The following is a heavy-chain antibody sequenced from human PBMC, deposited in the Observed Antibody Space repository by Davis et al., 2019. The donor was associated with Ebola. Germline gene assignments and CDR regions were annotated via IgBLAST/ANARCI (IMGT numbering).Heavy chain of an antibody. D-gene: IGHD3-16*01. CDR1: GFTFSNAW. Sequence: GGSLRLSCAASGFTFSNAWMDWVRQAPGKGLEWVGRIRSKANSYTTEYAASVKGRFTISRDDSKNSLYLQMNSLKTEDTAVYFCARAMGYWGQGTLVTVSS. CDR3: ARAMGY. CDR2: IRSKANSYTT. V-gene: IGHV3-72*01. J-gene: IGHJ4*02.